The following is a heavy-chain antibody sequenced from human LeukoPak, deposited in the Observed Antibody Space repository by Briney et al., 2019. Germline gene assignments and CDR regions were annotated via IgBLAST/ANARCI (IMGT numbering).Heavy chain of an antibody. CDR1: GGSISSYY. CDR2: IYYSGST. CDR3: AGDTFYYYDSSGYYRGDYYYYYYMDV. D-gene: IGHD3-22*01. V-gene: IGHV4-59*08. J-gene: IGHJ6*03. Sequence: SETLSLTCIVSGGSISSYYWSWIRQPPGKGLEWIGYIYYSGSTNYNPSLKSRVTISVDTSKNQFSLKLSSVTAADTAVYYCAGDTFYYYDSSGYYRGDYYYYYYMDVWGKGTTVTVSS.